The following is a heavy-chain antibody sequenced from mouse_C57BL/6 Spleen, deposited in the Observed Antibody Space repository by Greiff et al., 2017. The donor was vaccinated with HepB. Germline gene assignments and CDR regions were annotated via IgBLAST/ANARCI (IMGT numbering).Heavy chain of an antibody. CDR3: ARNGYYVGFYYAMDY. J-gene: IGHJ4*01. CDR2: IYPGSGST. V-gene: IGHV1-55*01. CDR1: GYTFTSYW. D-gene: IGHD2-3*01. Sequence: VQLQQPGAELVKPGASVKMSCKASGYTFTSYWITWVKQRPGQGLEWIGDIYPGSGSTNYNEKFKSKATLTVDTSSSTAYMQLSSLTSEDSAVYYCARNGYYVGFYYAMDYWGQGTSVTVSS.